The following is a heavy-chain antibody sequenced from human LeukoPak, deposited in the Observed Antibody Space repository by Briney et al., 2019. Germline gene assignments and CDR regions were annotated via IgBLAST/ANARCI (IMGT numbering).Heavy chain of an antibody. CDR3: ARDQYDILTGYYPVDY. CDR1: GFTFSSYS. J-gene: IGHJ4*02. D-gene: IGHD3-9*01. Sequence: GGSLRLSCAASGFTFSSYSMNWVRQAPGKGLEWVSSISSSSSYIYYADSVKGRFTISRDNAKNSLYLQMNSLRAEDTAVYYCARDQYDILTGYYPVDYWGQGTLVTVSS. V-gene: IGHV3-21*01. CDR2: ISSSSSYI.